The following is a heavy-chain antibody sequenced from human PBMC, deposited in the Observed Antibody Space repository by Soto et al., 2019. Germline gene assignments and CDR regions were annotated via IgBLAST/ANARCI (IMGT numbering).Heavy chain of an antibody. Sequence: QVQLVQSGAEVKKPGYSVKVSCKASGGTFSSYAISWVRQAPGQGLEWMGGIIPIFGTANYAQKFQGRVTITADEATSTAYMELGRLRAEDTALYYCERGDLIAVAGKRLSSWGPVTLVTDSS. CDR1: GGTFSSYA. CDR3: ERGDLIAVAGKRLSS. CDR2: IIPIFGTA. V-gene: IGHV1-69*01. D-gene: IGHD6-19*01. J-gene: IGHJ5*02.